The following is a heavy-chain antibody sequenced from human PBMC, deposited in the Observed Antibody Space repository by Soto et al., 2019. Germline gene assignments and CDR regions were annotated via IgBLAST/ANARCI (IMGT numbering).Heavy chain of an antibody. CDR2: ISGSGGST. CDR3: AKDFHYVWGSYPYYYYGMDV. D-gene: IGHD3-16*02. CDR1: GFTFSSYA. Sequence: PGGSLRLSCAASGFTFSSYAMSWVRQAPGKGLEWVSAISGSGGSTYYADSVKGRFTISRDNSKNTLYLQMNSLRAEDTAVYYCAKDFHYVWGSYPYYYYGMDVWGQGTTVTVS. V-gene: IGHV3-23*01. J-gene: IGHJ6*02.